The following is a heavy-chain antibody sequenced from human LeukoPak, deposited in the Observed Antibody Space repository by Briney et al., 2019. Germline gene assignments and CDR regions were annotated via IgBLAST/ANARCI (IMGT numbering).Heavy chain of an antibody. V-gene: IGHV4-59*01. Sequence: SETLSLTCTVSGGSISGYYWTWIRQAPGKGLEWIGHISYSGGTEYNPSLRSRVTISVDTSKNQFSLKLTSVTAADTAVYYCARGPHWVTGDYDAFDIWGQGTMVTVSS. CDR3: ARGPHWVTGDYDAFDI. D-gene: IGHD4-17*01. J-gene: IGHJ3*02. CDR1: GGSISGYY. CDR2: ISYSGGT.